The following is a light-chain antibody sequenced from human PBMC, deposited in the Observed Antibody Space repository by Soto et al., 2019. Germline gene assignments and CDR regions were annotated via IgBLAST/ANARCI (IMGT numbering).Light chain of an antibody. CDR3: QQYGSSTIT. CDR1: QSVGGSF. J-gene: IGKJ5*01. CDR2: GAS. V-gene: IGKV3-20*01. Sequence: EFVLTQSPGTLSLSPGERATLSCRASQSVGGSFLAWYHQRPGQAPRLLIYGASSRATGIPDRFSGSGSGTDFTLTISRLEPEDFAVYYCQQYGSSTITFGQGTRREIK.